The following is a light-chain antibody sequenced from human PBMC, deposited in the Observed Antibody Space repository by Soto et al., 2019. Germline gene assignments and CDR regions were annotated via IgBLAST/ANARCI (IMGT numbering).Light chain of an antibody. V-gene: IGLV2-14*01. CDR3: SSYTTTPRL. J-gene: IGLJ3*02. CDR2: EVS. CDR1: SSDIGSNNY. Sequence: QSALTQPASVSGSPVQSITISCTGTSSDIGSNNYVSWFQQRPGKAPTLIIYEVSNRPSGVSNHFSGSKSGNTASLTISGLLPEDEAEYYCSSYTTTPRLFGGGTKLTVL.